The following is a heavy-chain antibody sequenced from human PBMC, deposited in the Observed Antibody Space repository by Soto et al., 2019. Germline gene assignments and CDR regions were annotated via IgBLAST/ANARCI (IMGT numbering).Heavy chain of an antibody. CDR2: ISSSGSTI. J-gene: IGHJ4*02. D-gene: IGHD3-22*01. CDR1: GFTFSSYE. CDR3: ARGGYYDSSGWPD. Sequence: GGSLRLSCAASGFTFSSYEMNWVRQAPGKGLEWVSYISSSGSTIYYADSVKGRFTISRDNAKNSLYLQMNSLRAEDTAVYYCARGGYYDSSGWPDWGQGTPVTVSS. V-gene: IGHV3-48*03.